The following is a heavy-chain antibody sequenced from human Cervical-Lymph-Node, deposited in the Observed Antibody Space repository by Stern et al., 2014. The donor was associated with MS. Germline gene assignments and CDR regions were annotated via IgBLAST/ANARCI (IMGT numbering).Heavy chain of an antibody. J-gene: IGHJ1*01. D-gene: IGHD6-13*01. Sequence: QMQLVQYGAEVKKPGASVKVSCKASGYTFTSYYMHWVRQAPGQGLEWMGWISAYNGNTNYAQKLQGRVTMTTDTSTSTAYMELRSLRSDDTAVYYCARESVKQPFQHWGQGTLVTVSS. CDR3: ARESVKQPFQH. CDR1: GYTFTSYY. CDR2: ISAYNGNT. V-gene: IGHV1-18*04.